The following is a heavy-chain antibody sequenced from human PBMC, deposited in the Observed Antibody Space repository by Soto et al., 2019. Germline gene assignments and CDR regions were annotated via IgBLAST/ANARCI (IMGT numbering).Heavy chain of an antibody. CDR3: ARRPSGQHYGDFFDY. V-gene: IGHV2-5*01. CDR1: GFSLTTSGVG. D-gene: IGHD3-16*01. Sequence: QITLKESGPTLVKPTQTLTLTCTFSGFSLTTSGVGVGWIRQPPGKALEWLALIYWNADERYSPSLKSRLTITKDTSKNQVVLTMTNVDPGDTATYYCARRPSGQHYGDFFDYWGQGTLVTVSS. J-gene: IGHJ4*02. CDR2: IYWNADE.